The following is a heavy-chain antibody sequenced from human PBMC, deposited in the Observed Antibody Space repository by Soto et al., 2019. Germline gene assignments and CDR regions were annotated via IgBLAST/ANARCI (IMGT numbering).Heavy chain of an antibody. CDR1: GFTFSSYW. J-gene: IGHJ4*02. V-gene: IGHV3-74*01. D-gene: IGHD3-10*01. CDR2: IDGGGSST. Sequence: PGGSLRLSCAASGFTFSSYWMYWSRQAPGKGLAWVSRIDGGGSSTTYADSVKGRFTISRDNAKNTLYLQMNGLRAEDTAVYYCARWFTYGNFDYFDYWGQGTQVTVSS. CDR3: ARWFTYGNFDYFDY.